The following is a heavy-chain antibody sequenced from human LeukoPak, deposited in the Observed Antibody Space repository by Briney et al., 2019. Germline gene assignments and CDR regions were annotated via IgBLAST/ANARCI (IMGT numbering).Heavy chain of an antibody. CDR1: GGSISSYY. CDR2: IYYSGST. CDR3: ARGSYGSGSYPLDY. Sequence: SETLSLTCTVSGGSISSYYWSWIRQPPGKGLEWIGYIYYSGSTNYNPSLKSRVTISGDTSKNQFSLKLSSVTAADTAVYYCARGSYGSGSYPLDYWGQGTLVTVSS. D-gene: IGHD3-10*01. V-gene: IGHV4-59*01. J-gene: IGHJ4*02.